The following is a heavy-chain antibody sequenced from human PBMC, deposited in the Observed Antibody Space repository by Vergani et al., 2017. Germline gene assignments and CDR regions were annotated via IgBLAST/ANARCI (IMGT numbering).Heavy chain of an antibody. CDR3: AKQYFVSGNYLFDY. V-gene: IGHV3-23*01. J-gene: IGHJ4*02. D-gene: IGHD3-10*01. CDR1: EFTFSNYA. CDR2: ISGSGVSA. Sequence: EVQLMESGGGWAQPGGSLRLTCAASEFTFSNYAMNWVRQAPGKGLEWVSGISGSGVSAYYTDSVKGRFTISRDNSKNMLFLQMNNLRTEDTAIYYCAKQYFVSGNYLFDYWGQGTLVTVSS.